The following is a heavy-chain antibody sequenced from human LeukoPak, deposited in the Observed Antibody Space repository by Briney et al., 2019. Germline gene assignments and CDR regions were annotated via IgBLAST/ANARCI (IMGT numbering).Heavy chain of an antibody. CDR1: GYTFTGYY. CDR2: INPNSGGT. CDR3: ARGGHRRYYYTSGSAFDP. Sequence: ASVKVSCKASGYTFTGYYMHWVRQAPGQGLEWMGWINPNSGGTNYAQNLQGRVTMTTDTSTSTAYMELKSLRSDDTAVYYCARGGHRRYYYTSGSAFDPWGQGTLVTVSS. D-gene: IGHD3-10*01. V-gene: IGHV1-2*02. J-gene: IGHJ5*02.